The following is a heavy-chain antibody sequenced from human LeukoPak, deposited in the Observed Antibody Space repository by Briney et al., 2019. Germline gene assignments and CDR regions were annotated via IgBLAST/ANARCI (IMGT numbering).Heavy chain of an antibody. Sequence: GGSLRLSCAASGFTFDDYGMSWVRQAPGKGLEWVSGINWNGGSTGYADSVKGRFTISRDNSKNTLYLQMGSLRAEDMAVYYCARYSSYYDFWSGTIDYWGQGTLVTVSS. CDR3: ARYSSYYDFWSGTIDY. CDR2: INWNGGST. V-gene: IGHV3-20*04. D-gene: IGHD3-3*01. J-gene: IGHJ4*02. CDR1: GFTFDDYG.